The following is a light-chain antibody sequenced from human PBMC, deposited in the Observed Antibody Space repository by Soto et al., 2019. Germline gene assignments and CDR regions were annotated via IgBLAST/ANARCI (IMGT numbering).Light chain of an antibody. Sequence: VMTQAPATLSVSPGERATLSCRASQTINNNVAWYQLKDGQVPRLLIYGASTRATDVPARFSGSGSGTDFTLTISRLEPEDFAVYYCQQYDSSWTFGQGTKVDIK. CDR3: QQYDSSWT. CDR2: GAS. CDR1: QTINNN. V-gene: IGKV3-15*01. J-gene: IGKJ1*01.